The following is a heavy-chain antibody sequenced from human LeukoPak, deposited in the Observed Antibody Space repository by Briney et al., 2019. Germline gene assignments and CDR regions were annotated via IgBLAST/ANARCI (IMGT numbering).Heavy chain of an antibody. J-gene: IGHJ4*02. V-gene: IGHV3-23*01. CDR1: GFTFSNYA. CDR3: AKDSATYCGGDCYSLDY. Sequence: GGSLRLSCAASGFTFSNYAMSWVRQAPGKGLEWVSAISGSGGSTYYADSVKGRFTISRDNSKNTLYLQMNSLRAEDTAVYYCAKDSATYCGGDCYSLDYWGQGTLVTVSS. CDR2: ISGSGGST. D-gene: IGHD2-21*02.